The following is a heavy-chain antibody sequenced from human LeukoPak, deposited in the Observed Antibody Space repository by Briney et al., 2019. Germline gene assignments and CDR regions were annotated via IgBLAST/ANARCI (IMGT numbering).Heavy chain of an antibody. CDR2: INHSGST. CDR3: ARISELMTTVTYFDY. CDR1: GGAFSGYY. Sequence: SETLSLTCAVYGGAFSGYYWSWIRQPPGKGLEWIGKINHSGSTNYNPSLKSRVTISVDTSKNQFSLKLSSVTAADTAVYYCARISELMTTVTYFDYWGQGTLVTVSS. V-gene: IGHV4-34*01. J-gene: IGHJ4*02. D-gene: IGHD4-17*01.